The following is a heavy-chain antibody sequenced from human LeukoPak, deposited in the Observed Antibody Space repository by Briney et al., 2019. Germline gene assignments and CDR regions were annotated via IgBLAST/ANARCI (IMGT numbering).Heavy chain of an antibody. CDR3: ARDQDYYYYMDV. CDR2: ISAYNGNT. J-gene: IGHJ6*03. CDR1: GYTFTSYG. Sequence: ASVKVSCKAFGYTFTSYGISWVRQAPGQGLEWMGWISAYNGNTNYAQKLQGRVTMTTDTSTSTAYMELRSLRSDDTAVYYCARDQDYYYYMDVWGKGTTVTVSS. V-gene: IGHV1-18*01.